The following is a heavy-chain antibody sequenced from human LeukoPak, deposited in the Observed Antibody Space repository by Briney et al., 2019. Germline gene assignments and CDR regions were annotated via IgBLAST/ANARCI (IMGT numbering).Heavy chain of an antibody. Sequence: PSETLSLTCTVSGGSISSSSYYWCWIRQPPGKGLEWIGSIYYSGSTYYNPSLKSRVTISVDTSKNQFSLKLSSVTAADTAVYYCARRVVAAAYIDYWGQGTLVTVTS. J-gene: IGHJ4*02. D-gene: IGHD5-12*01. CDR1: GGSISSSSYY. CDR2: IYYSGST. V-gene: IGHV4-39*01. CDR3: ARRVVAAAYIDY.